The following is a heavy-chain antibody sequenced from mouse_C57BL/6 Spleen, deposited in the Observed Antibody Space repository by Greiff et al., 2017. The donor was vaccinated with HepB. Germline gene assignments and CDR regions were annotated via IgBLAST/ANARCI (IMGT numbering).Heavy chain of an antibody. CDR1: GYSFTGYY. J-gene: IGHJ4*01. CDR3: ARGLLPYYAMDY. D-gene: IGHD2-3*01. V-gene: IGHV1-42*01. Sequence: EVKLMESGPELVKPGASVKISCKASGYSFTGYYMNWVKQSPEKSLEWIGEINPSTGGTTYNQKFKAKATLTVDKSSSTAYMQLKSLTSEDSAVYYCARGLLPYYAMDYWGQGTSVTVSS. CDR2: INPSTGGT.